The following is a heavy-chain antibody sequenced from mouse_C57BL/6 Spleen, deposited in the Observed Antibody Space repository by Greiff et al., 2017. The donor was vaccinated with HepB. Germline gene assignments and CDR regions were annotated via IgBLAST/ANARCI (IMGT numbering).Heavy chain of an antibody. CDR2: ISSGGDYI. CDR3: TRDGYGSSFDY. CDR1: GFTFSSYA. Sequence: EVKLVESGEGLVKPGGSLKLSCAASGFTFSSYAMSWVRQTPEKRLEWVAYISSGGDYIYYADTVKGRFTISRDNPRNTLYLQRSSLKSEDTAMYSCTRDGYGSSFDYWGQGTTLTVSS. J-gene: IGHJ2*01. V-gene: IGHV5-9-1*02. D-gene: IGHD1-1*01.